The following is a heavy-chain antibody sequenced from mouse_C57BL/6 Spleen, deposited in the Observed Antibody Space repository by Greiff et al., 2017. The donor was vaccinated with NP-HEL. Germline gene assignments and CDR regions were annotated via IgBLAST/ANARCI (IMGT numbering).Heavy chain of an antibody. V-gene: IGHV3-6*01. D-gene: IGHD2-5*01. CDR2: ISYDGST. J-gene: IGHJ3*01. CDR1: GYSITSGYY. CDR3: AREEGEYYSNYGRFAD. Sequence: EVQLQESGPGLVKPSQSLSLTCSVTGYSITSGYYWNWIRQFPGNKLEWMGYISYDGSTTYNPSLKNRISITRDTSKNQFFLKLNSVTTEDTATYYCAREEGEYYSNYGRFADWGQGTLVTVSA.